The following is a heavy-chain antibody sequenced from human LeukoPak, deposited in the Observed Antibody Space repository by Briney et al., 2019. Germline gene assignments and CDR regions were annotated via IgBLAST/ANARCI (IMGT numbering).Heavy chain of an antibody. CDR3: AKDITTVTSGAFDI. D-gene: IGHD4-17*01. CDR2: ITPDGTST. CDR1: GFIFSTYW. Sequence: GGSLRLSCEASGFIFSTYWMHWVRQAPGKGLVWVSRITPDGTSTTYADSVKGRFTISRDNAKNSLYLQMNSLRAEDTALYYCAKDITTVTSGAFDIWGQGTMVTVSS. J-gene: IGHJ3*02. V-gene: IGHV3-74*01.